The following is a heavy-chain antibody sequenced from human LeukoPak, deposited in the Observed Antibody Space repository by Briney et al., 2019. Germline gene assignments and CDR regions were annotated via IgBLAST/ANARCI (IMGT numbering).Heavy chain of an antibody. Sequence: ASAKASCKASGYTFTSYGISWVRQAPGQGLEWMGWISAYNGNTNYAQKLQGRVTMTTDTSTSTAYMELRSLRSDDTAVYYCARDDFWSGSSSMDVWGQGTTVTVSS. D-gene: IGHD3-3*01. CDR1: GYTFTSYG. J-gene: IGHJ6*02. CDR2: ISAYNGNT. CDR3: ARDDFWSGSSSMDV. V-gene: IGHV1-18*01.